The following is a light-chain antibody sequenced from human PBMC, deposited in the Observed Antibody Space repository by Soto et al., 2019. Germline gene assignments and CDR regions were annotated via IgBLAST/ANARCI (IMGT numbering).Light chain of an antibody. V-gene: IGKV3-11*01. J-gene: IGKJ4*01. Sequence: EIVLTQSPATLSLSPGERATLSCRASQNVGNDLVWYHQKRGQAPRLLIYSASNRATGIPARFSGRGSGTDFTLTFSRPEPDVFAAYYCQQRSNWPPTFAGGTKVKIK. CDR1: QNVGND. CDR3: QQRSNWPPT. CDR2: SAS.